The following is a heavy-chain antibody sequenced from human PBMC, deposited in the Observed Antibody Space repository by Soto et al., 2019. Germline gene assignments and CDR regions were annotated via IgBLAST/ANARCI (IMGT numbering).Heavy chain of an antibody. CDR3: ARGQRYDFWSGYDWFDP. CDR2: IYYSGST. J-gene: IGHJ5*02. V-gene: IGHV4-30-4*01. D-gene: IGHD3-3*01. Sequence: QVQLQESGPGLVKPSQTLSLTCTVSGGSISSGDYYWSWIRQPPGKGLEWIGYIYYSGSTYYNPSIKSRVTISVDTSKNQFSLKLSSVTAADTAVYYCARGQRYDFWSGYDWFDPWGQGTLVTVSS. CDR1: GGSISSGDYY.